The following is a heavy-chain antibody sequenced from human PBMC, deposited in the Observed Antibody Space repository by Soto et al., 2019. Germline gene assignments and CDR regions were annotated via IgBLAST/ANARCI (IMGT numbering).Heavy chain of an antibody. CDR1: GYSFTSHW. J-gene: IGHJ6*02. D-gene: IGHD2-2*01. Sequence: PGESLKISCKLSGYSFTSHWIAWVRQMPGKGLEWMGIIYPSDSDIRYRPSFQGQVTISVDKSISTAYLQWSSLKASDTATYYCARQDYSNYRGGMDFWGQGTTVTVSS. CDR2: IYPSDSDI. V-gene: IGHV5-51*01. CDR3: ARQDYSNYRGGMDF.